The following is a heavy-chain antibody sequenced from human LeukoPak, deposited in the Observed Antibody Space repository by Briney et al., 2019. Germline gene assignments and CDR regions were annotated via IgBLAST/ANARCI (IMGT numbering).Heavy chain of an antibody. V-gene: IGHV1-18*01. D-gene: IGHD2-2*01. J-gene: IGHJ5*02. CDR3: ARGLLSSTRRNNWFDP. CDR1: GYTFTSYG. CDR2: ISAYNGNT. Sequence: GSVKVSCKASGYTFTSYGISWARQAPGQGLEWMGWISAYNGNTNYAQKLQGRVTMTTDTSTSTAYMELRSLRSDDTAVYYCARGLLSSTRRNNWFDPWGQGTLVTVSS.